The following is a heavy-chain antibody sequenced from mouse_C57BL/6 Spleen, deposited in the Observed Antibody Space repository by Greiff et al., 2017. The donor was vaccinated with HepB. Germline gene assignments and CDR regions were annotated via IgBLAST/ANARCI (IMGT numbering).Heavy chain of an antibody. V-gene: IGHV2-2*01. CDR3: ARRRGSMDY. Sequence: QVQLQQLGPGLVQPSQSLSITCTVSGFSLTSYGVHWVRQSPGKGLEWLGVIWSGGSTDYNAAFISRLSISKDNSKSQVFFKMNSLQADDTAIYYCARRRGSMDYWGQGTSVTVSS. CDR1: GFSLTSYG. J-gene: IGHJ4*01. CDR2: IWSGGST.